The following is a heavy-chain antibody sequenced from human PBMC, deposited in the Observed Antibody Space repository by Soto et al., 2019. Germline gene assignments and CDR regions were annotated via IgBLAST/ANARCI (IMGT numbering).Heavy chain of an antibody. Sequence: EVQLVESGGGLVKPGGSLRLSCAASGFTFSSYSMNWVRQAPGKALEWVSSISSSSSYIYYADSVKGRFTISRDNAKNSLYLQMNSLRAEDTAVYYCARGATAMPLEYWGQGTLVTVSS. J-gene: IGHJ4*02. D-gene: IGHD5-18*01. CDR1: GFTFSSYS. CDR3: ARGATAMPLEY. V-gene: IGHV3-21*01. CDR2: ISSSSSYI.